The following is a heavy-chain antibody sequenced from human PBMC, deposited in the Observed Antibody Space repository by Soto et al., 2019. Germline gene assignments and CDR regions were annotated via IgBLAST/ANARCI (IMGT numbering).Heavy chain of an antibody. D-gene: IGHD6-19*01. CDR1: GGSISSGGYS. CDR2: ISHSGST. CDR3: ARGGLLPDY. Sequence: SETLSLTCAVSGGSISSGGYSWSWIRQPPGKGLEWIGYISHSGSTYYNPSLKSRVTISVDRSKNQFSLKLSSVTAADTAVYYCARGGLLPDYWGQVNLVTVSS. J-gene: IGHJ4*02. V-gene: IGHV4-30-2*01.